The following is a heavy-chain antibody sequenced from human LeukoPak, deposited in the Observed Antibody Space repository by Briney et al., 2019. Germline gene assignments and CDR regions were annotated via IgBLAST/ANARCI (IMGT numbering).Heavy chain of an antibody. CDR2: IYSSGNT. Sequence: SETLSLICTVSGVSISTYYWTWIRQPAGKGLEWIGRIYSSGNTNYNPSLESRVTMSIDTSKNQFSLKLYYVTAADTAVYYCARERGNLRGDAFDIWGQGTLVTVSS. V-gene: IGHV4-4*07. CDR1: GVSISTYY. CDR3: ARERGNLRGDAFDI. J-gene: IGHJ3*02. D-gene: IGHD1-26*01.